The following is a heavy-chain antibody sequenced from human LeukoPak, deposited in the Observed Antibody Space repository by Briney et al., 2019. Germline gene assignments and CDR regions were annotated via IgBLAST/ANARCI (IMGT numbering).Heavy chain of an antibody. J-gene: IGHJ4*02. V-gene: IGHV3-48*03. CDR2: ISTSGSII. D-gene: IGHD1-26*01. CDR1: GFTFTNYE. CDR3: ARGAMGFDY. Sequence: HPGGSLRLSCAASGFTFTNYEMHWVRQTPGEGLEWPFYISTSGSIIYYADSVQGRFTISRDNAMNSLFLQMNSLRAEDTGVYYCARGAMGFDYWGRGTLVTVAP.